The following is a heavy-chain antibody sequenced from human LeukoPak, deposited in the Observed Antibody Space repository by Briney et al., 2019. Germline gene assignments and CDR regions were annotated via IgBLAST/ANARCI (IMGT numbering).Heavy chain of an antibody. CDR2: INPNSGGT. Sequence: ASVKVSCKASGYTFTGYYMHWVRQAPGQGLEWRGWINPNSGGTNYAQKFQGRVTMTRDTSISTAYMELSRLRSDDTAVYYCAREGFSPLIAVAGTRDFQHWGQGTLVTVSS. CDR1: GYTFTGYY. D-gene: IGHD6-19*01. J-gene: IGHJ1*01. V-gene: IGHV1-2*02. CDR3: AREGFSPLIAVAGTRDFQH.